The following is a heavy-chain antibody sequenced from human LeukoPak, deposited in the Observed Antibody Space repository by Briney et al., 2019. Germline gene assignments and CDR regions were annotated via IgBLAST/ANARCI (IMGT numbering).Heavy chain of an antibody. D-gene: IGHD3-10*01. J-gene: IGHJ4*02. CDR3: TTGIRGD. CDR1: GLTVTNAW. Sequence: GGSLRLSCSASGLTVTNAWMNWVRQAPGEGLDWVGRIASKTDGGATDYAAPVKGRFTISRDDSKNTLNLQMNSLKTEDTAIYYCTTGIRGDWGQGTLVAVSS. V-gene: IGHV3-15*07. CDR2: IASKTDGGAT.